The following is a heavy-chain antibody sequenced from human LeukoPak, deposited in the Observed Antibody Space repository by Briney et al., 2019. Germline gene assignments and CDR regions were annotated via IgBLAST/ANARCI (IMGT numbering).Heavy chain of an antibody. J-gene: IGHJ4*02. CDR3: AREGRIYGSGSLYYFDY. CDR1: GFTVSTNY. Sequence: PGGSLRLSCVASGFTVSTNYMNWVRQAPGKGLEWVSVIFSGGSTYYADSAKGRFTISRDNSKNTLYLQMNSLRAEDTAVYYCAREGRIYGSGSLYYFDYWGQGTLVTVSS. D-gene: IGHD3-10*01. CDR2: IFSGGST. V-gene: IGHV3-66*01.